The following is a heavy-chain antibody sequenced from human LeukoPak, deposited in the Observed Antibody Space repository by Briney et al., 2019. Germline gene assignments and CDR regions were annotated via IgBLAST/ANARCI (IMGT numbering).Heavy chain of an antibody. CDR2: IYYSGST. D-gene: IGHD2-21*02. CDR3: ARAVTAIPHYYFDY. V-gene: IGHV4-31*03. J-gene: IGHJ4*02. Sequence: SETLSLTCTVSGGSISSGGYYWSWIRQHPGKGLEWIGYIYYSGSTYYNPSLKSRVTISVDTSKNQFSLKLSSVTAADTAVYYCARAVTAIPHYYFDYWGQGTLVTVSS. CDR1: GGSISSGGYY.